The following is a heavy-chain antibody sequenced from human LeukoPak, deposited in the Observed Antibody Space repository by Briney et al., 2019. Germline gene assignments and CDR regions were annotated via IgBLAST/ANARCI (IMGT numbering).Heavy chain of an antibody. CDR2: VWYDGSNK. V-gene: IGHV3-33*01. CDR3: ARDPSLRVTLDY. Sequence: GGSLRLSCAASGFIFSNYGMHWVRQAPGKGLEWVAVVWYDGSNKYYADSVKGRFTISRDNSKNMLYLQMSSLRAEDTAVYYCARDPSLRVTLDYWGQGTLVTVSS. D-gene: IGHD4-4*01. CDR1: GFIFSNYG. J-gene: IGHJ4*02.